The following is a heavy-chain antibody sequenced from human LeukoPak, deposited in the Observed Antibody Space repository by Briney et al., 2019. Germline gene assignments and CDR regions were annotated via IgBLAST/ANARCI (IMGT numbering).Heavy chain of an antibody. D-gene: IGHD3-10*01. CDR3: ARGYGSGRYDYFDY. CDR2: IYYSGST. Sequence: SETLSLTCTVSGGSISSYYWSWIRQPPGKGLEWIGYIYYSGSTNYNPSLKSRVTISVDTSKNQFSLKLSSVTAADTAVYYCARGYGSGRYDYFDYWGQGTLVTVSS. J-gene: IGHJ4*02. V-gene: IGHV4-59*12. CDR1: GGSISSYY.